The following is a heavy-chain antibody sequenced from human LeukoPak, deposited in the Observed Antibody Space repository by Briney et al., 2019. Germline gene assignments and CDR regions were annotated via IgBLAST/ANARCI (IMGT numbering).Heavy chain of an antibody. CDR3: AGGLRGYLGNLMDY. Sequence: PSETLSLTCAVYGGSFSGYYWSWIRQPPGKGLEWIGEINHSGSTNYNPSLKSRVTISVDTSKNQFSLKLSSVTAADTAVYYCAGGLRGYLGNLMDYWGQGTLVTVSS. J-gene: IGHJ4*02. CDR2: INHSGST. V-gene: IGHV4-34*01. CDR1: GGSFSGYY. D-gene: IGHD3-22*01.